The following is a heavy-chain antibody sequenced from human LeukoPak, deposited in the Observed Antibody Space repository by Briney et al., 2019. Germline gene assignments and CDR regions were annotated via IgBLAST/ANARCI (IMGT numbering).Heavy chain of an antibody. D-gene: IGHD2-2*02. J-gene: IGHJ4*02. Sequence: AASVKVSCTASGYTFTGYYMHWVRQAPGQGLEWVGRINPNSGGTNYAQKFQGRVTMTRDTSISTAYMELSRLRSDDTAVYYCARIPDIVVVPAAIRFDYWGQGTLVTVSS. V-gene: IGHV1-2*06. CDR2: INPNSGGT. CDR1: GYTFTGYY. CDR3: ARIPDIVVVPAAIRFDY.